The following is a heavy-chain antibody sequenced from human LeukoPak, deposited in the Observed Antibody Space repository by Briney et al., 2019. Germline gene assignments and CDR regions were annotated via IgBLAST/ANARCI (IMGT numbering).Heavy chain of an antibody. CDR3: AKEKRDTAMVTPLFDY. CDR2: ISYDGSNK. Sequence: GGSLRLSCAASGFTFSSYGMHWVRQAPGKGLEWVAVISYDGSNKYYADSVKGRFTISRDNSKSTLYLQMNSLRAEDTAVYYCAKEKRDTAMVTPLFDYWGQGTLVTVSS. D-gene: IGHD5-18*01. CDR1: GFTFSSYG. V-gene: IGHV3-30*18. J-gene: IGHJ4*02.